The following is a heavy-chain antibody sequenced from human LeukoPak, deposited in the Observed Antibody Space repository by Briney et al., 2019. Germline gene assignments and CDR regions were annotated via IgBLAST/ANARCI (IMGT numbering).Heavy chain of an antibody. J-gene: IGHJ4*02. CDR3: ASAVAVQEGDY. CDR1: GFTFSSYS. Sequence: PGGSLRLSCAASGFTFSSYSMNWVRQAPGKGLEWVSSISSSSSYIYYADSVKGRFTISRDNAKNSLYLQMNSLRAEDTAVYYCASAVAVQEGDYWGQGTLVTVSS. D-gene: IGHD6-19*01. V-gene: IGHV3-21*01. CDR2: ISSSSSYI.